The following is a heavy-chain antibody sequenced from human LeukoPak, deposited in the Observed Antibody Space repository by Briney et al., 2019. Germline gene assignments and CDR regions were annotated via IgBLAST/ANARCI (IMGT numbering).Heavy chain of an antibody. V-gene: IGHV1-18*01. CDR2: ISAYNGNT. Sequence: ASVKVSCKASGYTFTSYGISWVRQAPGQGLEWMGWISAYNGNTNYAQKLQGRVTMTTDTSTSTAYMELRSLRSDDTAVYYCARDRSKYYYDASGHFDYWGQGTLVTVSS. CDR1: GYTFTSYG. CDR3: ARDRSKYYYDASGHFDY. D-gene: IGHD3-22*01. J-gene: IGHJ4*02.